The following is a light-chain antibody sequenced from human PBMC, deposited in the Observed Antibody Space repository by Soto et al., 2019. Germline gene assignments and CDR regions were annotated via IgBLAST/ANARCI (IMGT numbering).Light chain of an antibody. CDR2: WAS. V-gene: IGKV4-1*01. CDR3: QQSDSTPVS. CDR1: QSVLSSSNNENY. J-gene: IGKJ5*01. Sequence: DIVMTQSPDSLAVSLGDRTTINCRSSQSVLSSSNNENYLAWYQQKPGQAPKLLIYWASTRESGVPDRFIGNGSGTDFTLTISSLQADDVAVYYCQQSDSTPVSFGQGTRLEIK.